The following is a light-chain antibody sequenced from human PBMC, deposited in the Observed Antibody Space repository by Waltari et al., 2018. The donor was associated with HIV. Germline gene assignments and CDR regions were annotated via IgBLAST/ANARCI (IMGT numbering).Light chain of an antibody. Sequence: DIVMTQSPATLSVSPGGRATLPCRASQSVSSNLAWYQQKPGQAPRLLIYGASTRASGILARFSGSGPGTEFTLTSSRLQSEDFAVYYCQHYNNWRGPFTFGPGTKLDIK. J-gene: IGKJ3*01. V-gene: IGKV3-15*01. CDR1: QSVSSN. CDR3: QHYNNWRGPFT. CDR2: GAS.